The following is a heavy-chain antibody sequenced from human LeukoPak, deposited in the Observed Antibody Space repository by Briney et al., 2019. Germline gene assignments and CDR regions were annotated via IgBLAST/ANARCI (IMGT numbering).Heavy chain of an antibody. Sequence: ASVKVSCKASGYTFTSNYIHWVRQAPGQGLEWMGMIYPRDGSTSYAQKFQGRVTMTRDTSTSTVYMELSSLRSEDTAVYYCARDDSGSYLVWGQGTLVTVSS. J-gene: IGHJ4*02. CDR2: IYPRDGST. CDR1: GYTFTSNY. V-gene: IGHV1-46*01. CDR3: ARDDSGSYLV. D-gene: IGHD1-26*01.